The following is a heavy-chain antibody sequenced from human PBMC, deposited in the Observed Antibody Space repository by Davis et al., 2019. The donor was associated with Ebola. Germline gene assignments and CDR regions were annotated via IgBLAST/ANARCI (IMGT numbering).Heavy chain of an antibody. J-gene: IGHJ3*02. CDR2: ISAYNGNT. D-gene: IGHD3-16*01. V-gene: IGHV1-18*01. Sequence: ASVKVSCKASGYTFTSYGISWVRQAPGQGLEWMGWISAYNGNTNYAQKLQGRVTMTTDTSTSTAYMALRSLRSDDTAVYYCARGVDNYDYIWGRRSAFDIWGQGTMVTVSS. CDR1: GYTFTSYG. CDR3: ARGVDNYDYIWGRRSAFDI.